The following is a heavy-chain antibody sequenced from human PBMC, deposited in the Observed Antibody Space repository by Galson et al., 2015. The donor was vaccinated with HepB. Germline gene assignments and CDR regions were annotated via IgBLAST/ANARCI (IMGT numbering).Heavy chain of an antibody. J-gene: IGHJ4*02. CDR3: VRVGGAYSFEY. Sequence: SLRLSCAASGFTFNRYWMTWVRQAPGKGLEWLANITEDGNEKDYVDSVKGRFTISRDNAKNSLFLQLNSLRVKDTAVYFCVRVGGAYSFEYWGQGTLVTVSS. CDR1: GFTFNRYW. V-gene: IGHV3-7*01. CDR2: ITEDGNEK. D-gene: IGHD3-16*01.